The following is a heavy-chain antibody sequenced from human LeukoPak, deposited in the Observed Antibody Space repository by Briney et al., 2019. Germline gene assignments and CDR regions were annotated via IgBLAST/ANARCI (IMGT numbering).Heavy chain of an antibody. CDR1: GYTSTSYY. CDR2: INPSGGST. D-gene: IGHD3-16*01. Sequence: ASVKVSCKASGYTSTSYYMHWVRQAPGQGLEWMGLINPSGGSTSYAQKFQGRVTMTRDTSTSTVYMELSSLRSEDTAVYYCARIRLGDLTLLDYWGQGTLVTVSS. V-gene: IGHV1-46*01. J-gene: IGHJ4*02. CDR3: ARIRLGDLTLLDY.